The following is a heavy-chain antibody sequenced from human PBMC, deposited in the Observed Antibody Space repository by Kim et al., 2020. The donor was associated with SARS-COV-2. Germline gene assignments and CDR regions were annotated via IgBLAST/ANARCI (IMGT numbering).Heavy chain of an antibody. CDR2: INHSGST. J-gene: IGHJ4*02. CDR3: AREWRSSGWSRFDY. CDR1: GGSFSGYY. V-gene: IGHV4-34*01. Sequence: SETLSLTCAVYGGSFSGYYWSWIRQPPGKGLEWIGEINHSGSTNYNPSLKSRVTISVDTSKNQFSLKLSSVTAADTAVYYCAREWRSSGWSRFDYWGQGTLVTVSS. D-gene: IGHD6-19*01.